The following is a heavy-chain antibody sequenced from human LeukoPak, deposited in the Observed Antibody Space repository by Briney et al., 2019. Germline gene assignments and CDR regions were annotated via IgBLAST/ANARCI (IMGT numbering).Heavy chain of an antibody. J-gene: IGHJ4*02. D-gene: IGHD2-21*01. CDR3: ARAIKPVLVEPGYFDY. Sequence: GASVTVSCKASGYTFTRYYMHWVRPAPGQGLEWMGIINPSGGSTSYAQKFQGKVTMTSDTSTSTIYMDLKSLRSEDTAVYYCARAIKPVLVEPGYFDYWGQGTLVTVSS. CDR1: GYTFTRYY. CDR2: INPSGGST. V-gene: IGHV1-46*01.